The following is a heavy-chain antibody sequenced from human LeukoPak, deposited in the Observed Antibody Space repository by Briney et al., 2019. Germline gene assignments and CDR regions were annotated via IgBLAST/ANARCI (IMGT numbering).Heavy chain of an antibody. CDR1: GYTFSNYD. J-gene: IGHJ4*02. CDR3: AKVSPSGTAIDFDY. D-gene: IGHD6-13*01. CDR2: MNPNSGNT. Sequence: ASVKVSCKASGYTFSNYDINWVRQATGQGLEWMGWMNPNSGNTGYAQKFQGRVTMTRNTPISTAYMELSSLRCEDTAVYYCAKVSPSGTAIDFDYWGQGTLVTVSS. V-gene: IGHV1-8*01.